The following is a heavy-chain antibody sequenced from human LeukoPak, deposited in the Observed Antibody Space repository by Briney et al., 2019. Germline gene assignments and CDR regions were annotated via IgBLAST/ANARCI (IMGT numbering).Heavy chain of an antibody. CDR3: ARGPYSYDSSGAFDI. Sequence: ASETLSLTCTVSGGSINSYYWSWIRQPPGKGLEWIGYIYYSGSTNYNPSLKSRVTISVDTSKNQFSLKLSSVTAADTAVYFCARGPYSYDSSGAFDIWGQGTMVTVSS. J-gene: IGHJ3*02. CDR2: IYYSGST. V-gene: IGHV4-59*08. D-gene: IGHD3-22*01. CDR1: GGSINSYY.